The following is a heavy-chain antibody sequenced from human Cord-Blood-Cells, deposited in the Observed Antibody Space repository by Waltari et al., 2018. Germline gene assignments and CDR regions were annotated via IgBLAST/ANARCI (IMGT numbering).Heavy chain of an antibody. CDR3: ARGLGHNY. J-gene: IGHJ4*02. Sequence: EVQLVESGGGLVQPGGSLSLPCAAPGSAFSILGLTWVRQAPGKWLEWVSYISSSSSTIYYADSVKGRFTISRDNAKNSLYLQMNSLRDEDTAVYYCARGLGHNYWGQGTLVTVSS. V-gene: IGHV3-48*02. CDR1: GSAFSILG. CDR2: ISSSSSTI.